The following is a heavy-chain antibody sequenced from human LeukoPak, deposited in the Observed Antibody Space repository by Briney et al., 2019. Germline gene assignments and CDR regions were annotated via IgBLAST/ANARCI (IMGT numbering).Heavy chain of an antibody. CDR3: ARDDYYESSGYYEAFDI. CDR1: GGSFSGYY. J-gene: IGHJ3*02. V-gene: IGHV4-34*01. D-gene: IGHD3-22*01. Sequence: SETLSLTCAVYGGSFSGYYWSWIRQPPGKGLEWIGEINHSGSTNYNPSLKSRVTISVDTSKNQFSLKLSSVTAADTAVYYCARDDYYESSGYYEAFDIWGQGTMVTVSS. CDR2: INHSGST.